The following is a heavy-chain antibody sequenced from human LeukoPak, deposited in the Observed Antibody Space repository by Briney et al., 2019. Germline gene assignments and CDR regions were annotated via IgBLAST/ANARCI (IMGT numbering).Heavy chain of an antibody. V-gene: IGHV1-2*02. CDR3: ASSPALQTPFDY. J-gene: IGHJ4*02. CDR1: GYTFTGYY. Sequence: ASVKVSCKASGYTFTGYYIHWIRQAPGQGLEWMGWISPNNGGTKYAQKFQGRVTMTRDTSTSTVYMELSSLRSEDTAVYYCASSPALQTPFDYWGQGTLVTVSS. CDR2: ISPNNGGT.